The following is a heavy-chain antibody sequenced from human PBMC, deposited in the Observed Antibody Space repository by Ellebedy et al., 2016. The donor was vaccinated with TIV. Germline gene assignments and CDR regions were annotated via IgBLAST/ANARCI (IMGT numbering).Heavy chain of an antibody. CDR2: INHSGST. J-gene: IGHJ4*02. V-gene: IGHV4-34*01. CDR1: GGSFSGYY. D-gene: IGHD4-17*01. CDR3: ARSTTVTTASYEY. Sequence: MPSETLSLTCAVYGGSFSGYYWTWIRQPPGKGLEWIGEINHSGSTTYNPSLKNRITISVDTPRNRFSLKLSSVTAADTAVYYCARSTTVTTASYEYWGQGTLVTVSS.